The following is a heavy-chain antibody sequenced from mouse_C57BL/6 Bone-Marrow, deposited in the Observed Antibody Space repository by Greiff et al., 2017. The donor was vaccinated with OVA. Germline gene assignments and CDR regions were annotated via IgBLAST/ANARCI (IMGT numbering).Heavy chain of an antibody. CDR2: INPNNGGT. Sequence: EVHLVESGPELVKPGASVKMSCKASGYTFTDYNLHWVKQSHGKSLEWIGYINPNNGGTSYNQKFKGKATLTVNQSSSTAYMELRSLTSEDSAVYYCARGDYYGSSYPYWYFDVWGTGTTVTVSS. CDR3: ARGDYYGSSYPYWYFDV. CDR1: GYTFTDYN. J-gene: IGHJ1*03. D-gene: IGHD1-1*01. V-gene: IGHV1-22*01.